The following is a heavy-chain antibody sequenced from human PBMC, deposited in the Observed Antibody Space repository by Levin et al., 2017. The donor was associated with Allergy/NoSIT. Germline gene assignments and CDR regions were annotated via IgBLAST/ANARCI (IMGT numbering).Heavy chain of an antibody. V-gene: IGHV3-74*01. J-gene: IGHJ4*02. Sequence: ASVKVSCAASGFTFSSYWMHWVRQAPGKGLVWVSRINSDGSIISYADSVKGRFTISRDNAKNTLYLQMDGLEAEDTAVYFCASDLLGFDSSGFYSNYWGLGTLVTVSS. CDR1: GFTFSSYW. CDR2: INSDGSII. CDR3: ASDLLGFDSSGFYSNY. D-gene: IGHD3-22*01.